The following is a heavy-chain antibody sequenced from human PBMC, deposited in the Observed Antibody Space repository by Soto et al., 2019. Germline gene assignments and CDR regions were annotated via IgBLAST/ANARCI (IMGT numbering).Heavy chain of an antibody. J-gene: IGHJ4*02. CDR1: GGSISSSSYY. V-gene: IGHV4-39*01. CDR3: ARHEAPSGWYFDY. D-gene: IGHD6-19*01. Sequence: SETLSLTCTVSGGSISSSSYYWGWIRQPPGKGLEWIGTIYYSGSTYYNKSLKNRVTISVDTSKNQFSLKLSSVTAADTAVYYCARHEAPSGWYFDYWGQGTLVTVSS. CDR2: IYYSGST.